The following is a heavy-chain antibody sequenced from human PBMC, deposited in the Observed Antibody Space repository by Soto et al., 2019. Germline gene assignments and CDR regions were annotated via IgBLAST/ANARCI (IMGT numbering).Heavy chain of an antibody. D-gene: IGHD1-26*01. Sequence: PGGSLRLSCAASGFTFSSYSMNWVRQAPGKGLEWVSSISSSSSYIYYADSVKGRFTISRDNAKNSLYLQMNSLRAEDTAVYYCARSTTPHGQLVGTPRWFDPWGQGTLVTVSS. CDR2: ISSSSSYI. J-gene: IGHJ5*02. V-gene: IGHV3-21*01. CDR1: GFTFSSYS. CDR3: ARSTTPHGQLVGTPRWFDP.